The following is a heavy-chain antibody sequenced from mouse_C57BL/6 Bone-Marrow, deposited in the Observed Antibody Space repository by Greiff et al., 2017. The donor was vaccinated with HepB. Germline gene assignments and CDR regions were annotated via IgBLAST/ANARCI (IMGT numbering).Heavy chain of an antibody. V-gene: IGHV1-75*01. CDR1: GYTFTDYY. CDR3: ARDYGRGWYFDV. CDR2: IFPGSGST. Sequence: QVQLKESGPELVKPGASVKISCKASGYTFTDYYINWVKQRPGQGLEWIGWIFPGSGSTYYNEKFKGKATLTVDKSSSTAYMLLSSLTSEDSAVYFGARDYGRGWYFDVWGTGTTVTVSS. J-gene: IGHJ1*03. D-gene: IGHD1-1*01.